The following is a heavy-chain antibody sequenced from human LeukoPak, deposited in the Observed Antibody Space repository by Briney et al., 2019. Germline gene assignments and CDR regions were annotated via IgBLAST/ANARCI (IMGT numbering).Heavy chain of an antibody. CDR3: ARQAYSAATDY. CDR1: GGSFSGYY. D-gene: IGHD2-21*01. J-gene: IGHJ4*02. CDR2: INHSGST. V-gene: IGHV4-34*01. Sequence: SETLSLTCAVYGGSFSGYYGSWIRQPPGKGLEWIGEINHSGSTNYNPSLKSRVTISVDTSKNQFSLKLSSVTAADTAVDYCARQAYSAATDYWGQGTLVTVSS.